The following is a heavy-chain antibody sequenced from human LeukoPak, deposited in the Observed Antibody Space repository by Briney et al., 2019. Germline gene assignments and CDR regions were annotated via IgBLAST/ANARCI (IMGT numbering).Heavy chain of an antibody. V-gene: IGHV3-23*01. J-gene: IGHJ4*02. CDR1: GITLSNYG. CDR3: AKRGVVIRVILVGFHKEAYYFDS. Sequence: GGSLRLSCAVSGITLSNYGMSWVRQAPGKGLEWVAGISGSGGGTHYADSVKGRFTISRDNPKNTLHLQMHSLRAEDTAVYFCAKRGVVIRVILVGFHKEAYYFDSWGQGALVTVSS. D-gene: IGHD3-22*01. CDR2: ISGSGGGT.